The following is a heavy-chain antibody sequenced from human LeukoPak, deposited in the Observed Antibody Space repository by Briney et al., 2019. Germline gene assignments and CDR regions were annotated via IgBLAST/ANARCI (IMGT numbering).Heavy chain of an antibody. CDR2: MSHSGDA. CDR3: VRENDWFGEVD. J-gene: IGHJ4*02. Sequence: SDTMSLTCAVSDYSLTSGYFWGWIRQPPGKGMEWIGCMSHSGDAYYSPSLKIRITISLETSTNQVSLRLSSVTAADTAVYYCVRENDWFGEVDWGQGTLVTVPS. D-gene: IGHD3-10*01. V-gene: IGHV4-38-2*02. CDR1: DYSLTSGYF.